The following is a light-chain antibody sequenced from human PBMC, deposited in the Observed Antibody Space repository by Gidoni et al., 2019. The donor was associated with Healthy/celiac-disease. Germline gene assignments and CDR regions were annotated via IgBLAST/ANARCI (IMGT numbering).Light chain of an antibody. CDR1: QSVLYSSNNKNY. J-gene: IGKJ5*01. CDR3: QQYYSTQIT. Sequence: DIVMTQSPDSLAVSLGERATINCKSSQSVLYSSNNKNYLAWYQQKPGQPPKLLIYWASTRESGVPDRFSGSGSGTDFTLTISSLQAEDVAVYYCQQYYSTQITFGQGTRLETK. V-gene: IGKV4-1*01. CDR2: WAS.